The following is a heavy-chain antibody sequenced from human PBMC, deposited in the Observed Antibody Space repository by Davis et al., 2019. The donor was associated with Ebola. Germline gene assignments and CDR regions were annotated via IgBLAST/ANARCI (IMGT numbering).Heavy chain of an antibody. D-gene: IGHD5-24*01. CDR2: ISSSGSTI. Sequence: GESLKISCAVSGFTFSNYNMNWVRQTPGKGLEWVSYISSSGSTIYYADSVKGRFTISRDNAKNSLYLQMNSLRAEDTAVYYCARVRRWLQFDAFDIWGQGTMVTVSS. CDR1: GFTFSNYN. V-gene: IGHV3-48*04. CDR3: ARVRRWLQFDAFDI. J-gene: IGHJ3*02.